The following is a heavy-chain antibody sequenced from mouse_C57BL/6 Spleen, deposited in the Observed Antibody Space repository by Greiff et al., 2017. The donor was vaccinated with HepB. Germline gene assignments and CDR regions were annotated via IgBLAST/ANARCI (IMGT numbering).Heavy chain of an antibody. CDR2: FYPGSGSI. V-gene: IGHV1-62-2*01. D-gene: IGHD1-1*01. CDR3: ARHSTVYYYGSSPYFDY. CDR1: GYTFTEYT. Sequence: VQLKESGAELVKPGASVKLSCKASGYTFTEYTIHWVKQRSGQGLEWIGWFYPGSGSIKYNEKFKDKATLTADKSSSTVYMELSRLTSEDSAVYFCARHSTVYYYGSSPYFDYWGQGTTLTVSS. J-gene: IGHJ2*01.